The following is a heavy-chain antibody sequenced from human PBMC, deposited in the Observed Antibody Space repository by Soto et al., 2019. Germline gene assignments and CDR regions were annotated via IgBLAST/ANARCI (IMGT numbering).Heavy chain of an antibody. CDR1: GFTFSSYW. D-gene: IGHD1-20*01. J-gene: IGHJ5*02. CDR3: ARDNWNVFFDP. V-gene: IGHV3-7*01. Sequence: PGMSLRLSCAATGFTFSSYWMSWVRQAPGKRLEWVANIKQDGSEKYYVDSVKGRFTISRDNAKNSLYLQMNSLRAEDTAVYYCARDNWNVFFDPWGQGTLVTVSS. CDR2: IKQDGSEK.